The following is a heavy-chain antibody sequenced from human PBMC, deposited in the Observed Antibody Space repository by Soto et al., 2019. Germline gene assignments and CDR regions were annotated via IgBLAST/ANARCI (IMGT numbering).Heavy chain of an antibody. CDR2: LIHGGST. Sequence: SEPLSLTCAIYNSSLGAFHWTWIRQPPGKGLEWIGELIHGGSTNYNPSLKSRVTFSLDTSKSQFSLHVMSVTAADTAVYYCARSPLSYDYVRQTWREVGDSFNVWGRGTSATVSS. D-gene: IGHD3-10*02. J-gene: IGHJ3*01. CDR3: ARSPLSYDYVRQTWREVGDSFNV. V-gene: IGHV4-34*12. CDR1: NSSLGAFH.